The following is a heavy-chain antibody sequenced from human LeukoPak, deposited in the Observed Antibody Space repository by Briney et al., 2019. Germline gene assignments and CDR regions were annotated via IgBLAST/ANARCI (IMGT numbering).Heavy chain of an antibody. CDR1: GFTFSSYW. V-gene: IGHV3-7*03. Sequence: PGGSLRLSCAASGFTFSSYWMSWVRQAPGKGLEGVANIKQDGSEKYYVDCVKGRFTISRDNAKNSLYLQMNSLRAEDTAVYYCAKDIYGGDYGRAGSYFDYWGQGTLVTVSS. CDR2: IKQDGSEK. D-gene: IGHD4-23*01. J-gene: IGHJ4*02. CDR3: AKDIYGGDYGRAGSYFDY.